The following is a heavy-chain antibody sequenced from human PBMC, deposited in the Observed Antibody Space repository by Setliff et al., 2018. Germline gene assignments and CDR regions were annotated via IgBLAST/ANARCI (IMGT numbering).Heavy chain of an antibody. V-gene: IGHV3-11*01. Sequence: GSLRLSCAASGFTFSDYYMSWIRQAPGEGLEWVSYITSSGDTMNYADSVKGRFTISRDNAKNSLHLQMNSLRAEDTAVYYCARGHTSMAPWGQGTLVTVSS. D-gene: IGHD5-18*01. CDR3: ARGHTSMAP. CDR1: GFTFSDYY. CDR2: ITSSGDTM. J-gene: IGHJ5*02.